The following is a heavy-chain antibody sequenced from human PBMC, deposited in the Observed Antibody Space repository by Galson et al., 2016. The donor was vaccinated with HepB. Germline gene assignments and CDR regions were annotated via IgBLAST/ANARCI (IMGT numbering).Heavy chain of an antibody. CDR1: GGSINTYF. J-gene: IGHJ4*02. V-gene: IGHV4-59*08. CDR2: IYYSGST. CDR3: ARGQDVFDY. Sequence: LSLTCSVSGGSINTYFWSWIRQPPGKALEWIGYIYYSGSTTYNPSLKSRVTMSVDTSEKQISLRLSPVTAADTAVYYCARGQDVFDYWGQGTLVTVSS.